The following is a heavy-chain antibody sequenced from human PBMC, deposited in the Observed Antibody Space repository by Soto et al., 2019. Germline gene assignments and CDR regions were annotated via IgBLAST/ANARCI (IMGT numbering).Heavy chain of an antibody. J-gene: IGHJ4*02. D-gene: IGHD6-13*01. CDR3: ARASLQPFDY. V-gene: IGHV1-18*04. CDR2: ITPYNGNT. CDR1: GYTFTTYG. Sequence: QVQLVQSGAEVKEPGASVKVSSKVSGYTFTTYGISWVRQAPGLGLEWMGWITPYNGNTDYAQKFQGRVTMTTDTSTSTAYMELRSLRSEDTAVYYCARASLQPFDYWGQGTLVTVSS.